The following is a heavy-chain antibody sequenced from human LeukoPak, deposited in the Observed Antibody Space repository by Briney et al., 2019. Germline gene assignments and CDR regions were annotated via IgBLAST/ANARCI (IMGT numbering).Heavy chain of an antibody. CDR1: GFTFSSFA. V-gene: IGHV3-23*01. Sequence: GSLRLSCAASGFTFSSFATSWVRQAPGKGLEWVSTISGSAGSTYYADSVKGRFTNSRDNSKNTLFLQMNSLRAEDTAVYYCAKSFGYSYGSYWGQGTLVTVSS. CDR3: AKSFGYSYGSY. D-gene: IGHD5-18*01. J-gene: IGHJ4*02. CDR2: ISGSAGST.